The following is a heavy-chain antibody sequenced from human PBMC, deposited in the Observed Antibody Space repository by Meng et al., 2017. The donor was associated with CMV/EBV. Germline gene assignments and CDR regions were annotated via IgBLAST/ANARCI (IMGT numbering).Heavy chain of an antibody. CDR2: ISSSSSTI. D-gene: IGHD3-3*01. V-gene: IGHV3-48*04. CDR3: ASFTIFGVVKDGMDV. Sequence: GGSLRLSCAASGFTFSSYSMNWVRQAPGKELEWVSYISSSSSTIYYADSVKGRFTISRDNAKNSLYLQMNSLRAEDTAVYYCASFTIFGVVKDGMDVWGQGTTVTVSS. CDR1: GFTFSSYS. J-gene: IGHJ6*02.